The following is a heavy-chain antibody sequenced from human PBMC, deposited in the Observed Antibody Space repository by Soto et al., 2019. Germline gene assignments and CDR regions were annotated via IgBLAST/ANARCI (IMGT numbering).Heavy chain of an antibody. J-gene: IGHJ6*02. V-gene: IGHV5-51*01. Sequence: PGESLKISCKGSGYSFTSYWIGWVRQMPGKGLEWMGIIYPGDSDTRYSPSFQGQVTISADKSISTAYLQWSSLKASDAAMYYFARGNSAGFGDYLYYYYGMDVWGQGTTVTVSS. CDR3: ARGNSAGFGDYLYYYYGMDV. D-gene: IGHD3-10*01. CDR1: GYSFTSYW. CDR2: IYPGDSDT.